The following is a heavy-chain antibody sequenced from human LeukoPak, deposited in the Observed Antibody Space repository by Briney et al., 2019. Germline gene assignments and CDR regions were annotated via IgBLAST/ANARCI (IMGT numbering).Heavy chain of an antibody. CDR1: GGSFSSYA. CDR2: IIPIFGTA. J-gene: IGHJ4*02. Sequence: ASVKVSCKASGGSFSSYAISWVRQAPGQGLEWMGGIIPIFGTANYAQKFQGRVTITADESTSTAYMELSSLRSEDTAVYYCARIAAAGTWGDYWGQGTLVTVSS. V-gene: IGHV1-69*01. D-gene: IGHD6-13*01. CDR3: ARIAAAGTWGDY.